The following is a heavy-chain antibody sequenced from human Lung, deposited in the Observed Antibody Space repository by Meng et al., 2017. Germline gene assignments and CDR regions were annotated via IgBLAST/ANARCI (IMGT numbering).Heavy chain of an antibody. CDR3: ASGWFGELFGYVDL. V-gene: IGHV7-4-1*02. CDR2: INPNTGNP. J-gene: IGHJ2*01. Sequence: VHMEYELKKPGPYVSVAFKASVSTSPSYAMIWVRQAPGHGLEWMGWINPNTGNPTYAQGFTGRFVFSLDTSVSTAYLQISSLKAEDTAVYYCASGWFGELFGYVDLWGRGTLVTVSS. D-gene: IGHD3-10*01. CDR1: VSTSPSYA.